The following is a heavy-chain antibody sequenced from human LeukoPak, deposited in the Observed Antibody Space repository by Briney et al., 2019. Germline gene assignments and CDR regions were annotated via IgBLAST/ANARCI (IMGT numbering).Heavy chain of an antibody. CDR3: AKDTAMVEYYFDY. Sequence: PGGSLRLSCAASGFTFYDYAMHWVRQAPGKGLEWVSGISWNSGSIGYADSVKGRFTISRDNAKNSLYLQMNSLRAEDTALYYCAKDTAMVEYYFDYWGQGTLVTVSS. CDR2: ISWNSGSI. J-gene: IGHJ4*02. CDR1: GFTFYDYA. V-gene: IGHV3-9*01. D-gene: IGHD5-18*01.